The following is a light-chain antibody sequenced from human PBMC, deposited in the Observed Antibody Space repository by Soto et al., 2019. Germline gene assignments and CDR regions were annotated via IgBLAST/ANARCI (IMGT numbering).Light chain of an antibody. CDR3: SSYTSSTTYV. J-gene: IGLJ1*01. CDR1: SSDVGGYNY. Sequence: QSVLTQPASVSASPGQSIAISCTGSSSDVGGYNYVSWYQQHPGKAPKLMIYDVSNRPSGVSNRFSGSKSGNTASLTISGLQSVDEADYYCSSYTSSTTYVFGAGTKVTV. CDR2: DVS. V-gene: IGLV2-14*01.